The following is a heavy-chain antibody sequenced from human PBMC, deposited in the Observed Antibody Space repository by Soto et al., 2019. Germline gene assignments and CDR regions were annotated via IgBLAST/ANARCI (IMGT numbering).Heavy chain of an antibody. CDR1: GGSISTIVHY. D-gene: IGHD6-13*01. J-gene: IGHJ4*02. Sequence: QLQLQESGPGLVKPSETLSLTCTVSGGSISTIVHYWGWIRQPPGKGLEWIGSIYYSGNTYYNPSLKSRVTVAVDTSKNQFSLKLTSVTTTDTAIYFCARHKDRGPESRSWLLPPDYWGQGTLVTVSS. CDR3: ARHKDRGPESRSWLLPPDY. V-gene: IGHV4-39*01. CDR2: IYYSGNT.